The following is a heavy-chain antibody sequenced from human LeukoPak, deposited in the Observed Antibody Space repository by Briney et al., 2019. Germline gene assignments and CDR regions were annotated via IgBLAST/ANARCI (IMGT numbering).Heavy chain of an antibody. V-gene: IGHV1-2*02. Sequence: ASVTVSCKASGYTFTGYYIHWVRQAPGQGLEWMGWINPNSGGTNYAQKFQGRVTMTRDTSISTVYMELSRLRSDDTAVYYCVREPANYGFDYWGQGTLVTVSS. CDR2: INPNSGGT. J-gene: IGHJ4*02. CDR1: GYTFTGYY. D-gene: IGHD1-7*01. CDR3: VREPANYGFDY.